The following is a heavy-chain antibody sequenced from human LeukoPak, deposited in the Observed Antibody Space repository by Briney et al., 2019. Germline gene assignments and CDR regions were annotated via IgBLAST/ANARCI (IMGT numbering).Heavy chain of an antibody. CDR3: AKGPAYSYGHHFDY. V-gene: IGHV3-30*02. J-gene: IGHJ4*02. D-gene: IGHD5-18*01. CDR2: IRYDGSNK. Sequence: PGGSLRLSCAASGFTFSSYGMHWVRQAPGKGLEWVEFIRYDGSNKYYADSVKGRFTISRDNSKNTLYLQMNSLRAEDTAVYYCAKGPAYSYGHHFDYWGQGTLVTVSS. CDR1: GFTFSSYG.